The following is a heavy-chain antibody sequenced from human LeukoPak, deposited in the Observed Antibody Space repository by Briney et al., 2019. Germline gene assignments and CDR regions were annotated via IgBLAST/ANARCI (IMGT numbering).Heavy chain of an antibody. D-gene: IGHD3-3*01. Sequence: ASVKVSCKASGYTFTSYDINWVRQATGQGLEWMGWMNPNSGNTGYAQKFQGRVTMTRNTSISTAYMEPSSLRSEDTAVYYCARLGGRITIFGVVTYDAFDIWGQGTMVTVSS. J-gene: IGHJ3*02. CDR1: GYTFTSYD. V-gene: IGHV1-8*01. CDR2: MNPNSGNT. CDR3: ARLGGRITIFGVVTYDAFDI.